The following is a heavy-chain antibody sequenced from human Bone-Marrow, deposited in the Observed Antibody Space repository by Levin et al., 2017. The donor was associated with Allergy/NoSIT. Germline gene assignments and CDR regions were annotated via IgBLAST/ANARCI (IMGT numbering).Heavy chain of an antibody. V-gene: IGHV1-2*02. CDR3: ARENDIVVVPAAIISGMDV. CDR2: INPNSGGT. Sequence: GGSLRLSCKASGYTFTGYYMHWVRQAPGQGLEWMGWINPNSGGTNYAQKFQGRVTMTRDTSISTAYMELSRLRSDDTAVYYCARENDIVVVPAAIISGMDVWGQGTTVTVSS. J-gene: IGHJ6*02. D-gene: IGHD2-2*01. CDR1: GYTFTGYY.